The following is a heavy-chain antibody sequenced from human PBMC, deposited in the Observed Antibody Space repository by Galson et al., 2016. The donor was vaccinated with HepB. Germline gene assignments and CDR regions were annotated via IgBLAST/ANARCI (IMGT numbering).Heavy chain of an antibody. CDR1: GYTFTSYD. Sequence: SVKVPCKASGYTFTSYDINWVRQAPGQGLEWMGWMNPKSGNTGFAQKFKGRVTTTRNTSISTAYRELRGLYSEDTAVYYCARARPEGYSSGYGMDVWGQGTTVTVSS. J-gene: IGHJ6*02. CDR3: ARARPEGYSSGYGMDV. CDR2: MNPKSGNT. D-gene: IGHD5-18*01. V-gene: IGHV1-8*01.